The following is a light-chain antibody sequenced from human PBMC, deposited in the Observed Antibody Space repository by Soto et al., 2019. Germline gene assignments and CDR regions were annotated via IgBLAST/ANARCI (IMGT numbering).Light chain of an antibody. Sequence: QSVLTQPPSASGAPGQRVTISCTGSSSNFGAGYEVHWYKQLPGAAPTLVIFNNLNRPSGVPERFSGSKSGTSASLVISGLQAEDEADYYCQSFDSSLRAYVFGSGTRSPS. CDR2: NNL. J-gene: IGLJ1*01. CDR1: SSNFGAGYE. CDR3: QSFDSSLRAYV. V-gene: IGLV1-40*01.